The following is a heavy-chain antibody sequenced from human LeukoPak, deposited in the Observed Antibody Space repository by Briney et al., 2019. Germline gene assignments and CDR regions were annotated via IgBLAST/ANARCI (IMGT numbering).Heavy chain of an antibody. V-gene: IGHV3-30*03. CDR1: GFTFSSYG. D-gene: IGHD1-26*01. Sequence: PGGSLRLSCAASGFTFSSYGMHWVRQAPGKGLEWVAVISYDGSNKYYADSVKGRFTISRDNAKNSLYLQMNSLRPEDTAFYFCARDGEIVGARFDYWGQGTLVTVSS. J-gene: IGHJ4*02. CDR3: ARDGEIVGARFDY. CDR2: ISYDGSNK.